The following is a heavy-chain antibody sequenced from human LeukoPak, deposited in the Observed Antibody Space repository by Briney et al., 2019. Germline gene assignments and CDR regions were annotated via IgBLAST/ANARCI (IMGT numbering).Heavy chain of an antibody. CDR3: TREHRGYGDQTPGY. Sequence: GGSLRLSCAASGFTFSSYCMQWVRQAPGKGLVWVSRINGDGSSATYADSVKGRFTISRDSAKNTLYLQMNSLRAEDTAVYYCTREHRGYGDQTPGYWGQGTLVTVSS. CDR2: INGDGSSA. J-gene: IGHJ4*02. V-gene: IGHV3-74*01. CDR1: GFTFSSYC. D-gene: IGHD4-17*01.